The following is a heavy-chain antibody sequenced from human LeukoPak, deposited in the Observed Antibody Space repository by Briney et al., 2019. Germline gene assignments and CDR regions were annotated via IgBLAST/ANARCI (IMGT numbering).Heavy chain of an antibody. J-gene: IGHJ5*02. Sequence: SETLSCTCTVSTVSISSSSYYWRWIRQPPGKGLELIGCIYYSGCTYYNPSLKSRVTISLATTTNKFSLKLSSVTAADTAVYYCARVPYNGNYGWFDPWGQGTLVTVSS. CDR3: ARVPYNGNYGWFDP. CDR2: IYYSGCT. CDR1: TVSISSSSYY. V-gene: IGHV4-39*01. D-gene: IGHD1-7*01.